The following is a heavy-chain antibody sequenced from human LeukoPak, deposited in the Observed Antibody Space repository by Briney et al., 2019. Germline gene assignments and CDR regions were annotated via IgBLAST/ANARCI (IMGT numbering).Heavy chain of an antibody. CDR3: ARRSHNWNPTYYYYYMDV. D-gene: IGHD1-20*01. CDR2: INWNGGST. V-gene: IGHV3-20*04. CDR1: GFTFDDYG. Sequence: RPGGSLRLSCAASGFTFDDYGMSWVRHAPGKGLEWVSGINWNGGSTGYADSVKGRFTISRDNAKNSLYLQMNSLRAEDTALYYCARRSHNWNPTYYYYYMDVWGKGTTVTVSS. J-gene: IGHJ6*03.